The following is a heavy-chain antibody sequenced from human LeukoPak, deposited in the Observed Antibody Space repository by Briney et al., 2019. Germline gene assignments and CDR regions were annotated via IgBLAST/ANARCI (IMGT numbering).Heavy chain of an antibody. D-gene: IGHD1-7*01. CDR1: GFTVSSNY. CDR2: IYSGGST. V-gene: IGHV3-66*01. J-gene: IGHJ6*02. Sequence: GGSLRLTCAASGFTVSSNYMSWVRQAPGKGLEWVSVIYSGGSTYYADSVKGRFTISRDNSKNTLYLQMNSLRAEDTAVYYCARDLWNYGSLSYYGMDVWGQGTTVTVSS. CDR3: ARDLWNYGSLSYYGMDV.